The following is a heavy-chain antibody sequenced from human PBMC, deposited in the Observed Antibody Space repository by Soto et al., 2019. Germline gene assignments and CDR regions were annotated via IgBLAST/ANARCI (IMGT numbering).Heavy chain of an antibody. Sequence: SETLSLTCAVYGVSFSGYYWSWIRQPPGKWLERIGEINHSGSTNYNPSLKSRVTISVDTSKNQFSLKLSSVTAADTAVYYCAIRAAGYYHYGMDVWGQGTSDTVSS. V-gene: IGHV4-34*01. CDR1: GVSFSGYY. J-gene: IGHJ6*02. D-gene: IGHD6-13*01. CDR3: AIRAAGYYHYGMDV. CDR2: INHSGST.